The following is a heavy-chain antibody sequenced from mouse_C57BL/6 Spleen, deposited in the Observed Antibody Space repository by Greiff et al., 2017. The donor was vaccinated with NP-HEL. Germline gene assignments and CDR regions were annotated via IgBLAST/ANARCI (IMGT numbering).Heavy chain of an antibody. D-gene: IGHD2-4*01. V-gene: IGHV1-81*01. Sequence: VKLQESGAELARPGASVKLSCKASGYTFTSYGISWVKQRTGQGLEWIGEIYPRSGNTYYNEKFKGKATLTADKSSSTAYMELRSLTSEDSAVYFCARWDYDYALGYWGQGTTLTVSS. CDR3: ARWDYDYALGY. CDR1: GYTFTSYG. CDR2: IYPRSGNT. J-gene: IGHJ2*01.